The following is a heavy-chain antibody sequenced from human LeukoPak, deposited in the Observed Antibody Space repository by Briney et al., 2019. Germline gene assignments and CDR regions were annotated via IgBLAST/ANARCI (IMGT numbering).Heavy chain of an antibody. J-gene: IGHJ4*02. CDR3: TREAAAGIDY. CDR1: GFTFSTYW. V-gene: IGHV3-7*01. Sequence: PGGSLRLSCAASGFTFSTYWMSWVRQAPGKGLEWVANIKQDGSEKYYLDSVKGRFTISRDNAKNSLYLQMNSLRAEDTAVYFCTREAAAGIDYWGQGTVVTVSS. D-gene: IGHD6-13*01. CDR2: IKQDGSEK.